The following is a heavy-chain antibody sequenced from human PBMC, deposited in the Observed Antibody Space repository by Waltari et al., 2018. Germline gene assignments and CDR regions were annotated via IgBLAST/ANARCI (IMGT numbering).Heavy chain of an antibody. D-gene: IGHD5-12*01. V-gene: IGHV1-24*01. Sequence: QVQLVQSGAAVKKPGASVKVSCQVSGYTLPELSMHWVRQAPGKGLEWMGGFDPEDGETIYAQKFQGRVTMTEDTSTDTAYMELSSLRSEDTAVYYCATATLWRDGYNHYLDYWGQGTLVTVSS. CDR3: ATATLWRDGYNHYLDY. CDR1: GYTLPELS. J-gene: IGHJ4*02. CDR2: FDPEDGET.